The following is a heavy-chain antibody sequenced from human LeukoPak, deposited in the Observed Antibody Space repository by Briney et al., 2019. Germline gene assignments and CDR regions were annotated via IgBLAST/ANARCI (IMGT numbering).Heavy chain of an antibody. V-gene: IGHV4-4*07. CDR2: IYISGST. Sequence: SETLSLTCTVSGGSISSYYWSWIRQPAGKGLEWIGRIYISGSTNYNPSLKSRVTMSVDTSKNQFSLKLNSVTAADTAVYYCARVSWFPGTSYYFMDVWGKGTTVTVSS. J-gene: IGHJ6*03. CDR1: GGSISSYY. D-gene: IGHD1-1*01. CDR3: ARVSWFPGTSYYFMDV.